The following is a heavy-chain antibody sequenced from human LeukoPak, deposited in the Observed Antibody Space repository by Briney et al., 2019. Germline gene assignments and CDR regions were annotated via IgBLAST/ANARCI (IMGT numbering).Heavy chain of an antibody. D-gene: IGHD3-16*02. CDR2: ISGGIMINT. V-gene: IGHV3-23*01. CDR3: AKDPVVGAPHVFDI. CDR1: GFTFSTYA. J-gene: IGHJ3*02. Sequence: GGSLRRSCAASGFTFSTYAMSWVRQAPGKGLEWVAAISGGIMINTYYTDSVKGRFTISRDNSKNTLYSQMNSLRDDDTAVYYCAKDPVVGAPHVFDIWGQGTMVTVSS.